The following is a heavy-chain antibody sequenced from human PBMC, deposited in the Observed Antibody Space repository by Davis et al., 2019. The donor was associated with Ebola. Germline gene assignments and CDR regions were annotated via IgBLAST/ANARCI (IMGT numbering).Heavy chain of an antibody. CDR3: ARRALAYCSGAGCHYWYFDL. V-gene: IGHV4-34*01. J-gene: IGHJ2*01. CDR2: INHSGGT. CDR1: GGSFSGYY. D-gene: IGHD2-15*01. Sequence: SETLSLTCAVYGGSFSGYYRSWIRQPPGKGLEWIGEINHSGGTNYNPSLESRVAISVDTSRNQFSLKLGSVTAADTAVYYCARRALAYCSGAGCHYWYFDLWGRGTPVTVSS.